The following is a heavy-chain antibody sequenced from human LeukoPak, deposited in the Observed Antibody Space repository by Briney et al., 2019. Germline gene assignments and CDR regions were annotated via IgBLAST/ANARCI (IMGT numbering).Heavy chain of an antibody. Sequence: ASVKVSCKASGYTFTSYYMHWVRQAPGQGLEWMGWMNPNSGNTGYAQKFQGRVTMTRNTSISTAYMELSSLRSEDTAVYYCARVPVVLWSGPDAAFDIWGQGTMVTVSS. CDR2: MNPNSGNT. CDR1: GYTFTSYY. CDR3: ARVPVVLWSGPDAAFDI. V-gene: IGHV1-8*02. J-gene: IGHJ3*02. D-gene: IGHD3-3*01.